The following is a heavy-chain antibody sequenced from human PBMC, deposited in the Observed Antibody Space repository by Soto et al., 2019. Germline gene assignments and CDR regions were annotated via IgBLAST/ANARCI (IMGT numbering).Heavy chain of an antibody. CDR1: GGTFSSYA. V-gene: IGHV1-69*13. J-gene: IGHJ6*02. Sequence: SVKVSCKASGGTFSSYAISWVRQAPGQGLEWMGGIIPIFGTANYAQKFQGRVTITADESTSTAYMELSSLRSEDTAVYYCARSKVAYYYDSSGYYPASGGMYVWGQGTTVTVSS. CDR3: ARSKVAYYYDSSGYYPASGGMYV. CDR2: IIPIFGTA. D-gene: IGHD3-22*01.